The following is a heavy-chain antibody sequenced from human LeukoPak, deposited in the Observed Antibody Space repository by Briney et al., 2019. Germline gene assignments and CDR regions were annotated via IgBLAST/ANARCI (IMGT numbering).Heavy chain of an antibody. D-gene: IGHD2-15*01. V-gene: IGHV4-34*01. J-gene: IGHJ4*02. CDR3: AGRFQGYRSGGSCYHYYFDY. Sequence: SETLSLTCAVYGGSFSGYYWSWIRQPPGKGLEWIGEINHSGSTNYNPSLKSRVTISVDTSKNQFSLKLSSVTAADTAVYYCAGRFQGYRSGGSCYHYYFDYWGQGTLVTVSS. CDR1: GGSFSGYY. CDR2: INHSGST.